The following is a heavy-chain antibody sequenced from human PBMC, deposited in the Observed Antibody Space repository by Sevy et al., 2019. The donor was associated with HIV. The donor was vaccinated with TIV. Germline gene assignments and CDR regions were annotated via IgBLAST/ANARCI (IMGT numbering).Heavy chain of an antibody. CDR1: GFTFSSYG. Sequence: GGSLRLSCAASGFTFSSYGMHWVRQAPGKGLEWVAVSWYDGSNKYYADSVKGRFTISRDNSKNTLYLQMNSLRAEDTAVYYCARDYYDSSGYPSFDYWGQGTLVTVSS. CDR2: SWYDGSNK. V-gene: IGHV3-33*01. D-gene: IGHD3-22*01. CDR3: ARDYYDSSGYPSFDY. J-gene: IGHJ4*02.